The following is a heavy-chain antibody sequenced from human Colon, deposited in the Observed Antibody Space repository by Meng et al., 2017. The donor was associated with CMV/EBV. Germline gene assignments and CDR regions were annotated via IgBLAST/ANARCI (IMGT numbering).Heavy chain of an antibody. CDR1: GFTLSNFA. V-gene: IGHV3-23*03. CDR2: TYSGDTRT. J-gene: IGHJ4*02. CDR3: ARHRGGSLDF. Sequence: GGSLRLSCATAGFTLSNFAMSWVRQTPGRGLKWVSVTYSGDTRTYYADSVKGRFTISRDESKNTVYLKMNSLRIEDTAIYYCARHRGGSLDFWGPGTLVTVSS. D-gene: IGHD1-26*01.